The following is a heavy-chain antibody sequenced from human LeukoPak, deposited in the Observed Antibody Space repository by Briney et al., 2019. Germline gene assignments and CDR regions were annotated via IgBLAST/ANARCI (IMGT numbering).Heavy chain of an antibody. CDR3: AREPRFLSYYSAY. J-gene: IGHJ4*02. Sequence: PGGSLRLSCAASGFTFSSYEMNWVRQAPGKGLEWVSYISSNGSTIYYADSVKGRFTISRDNAKNSLYLQMNSLRAEDTAVYYCAREPRFLSYYSAYWGQGTLVTASS. D-gene: IGHD3-16*02. V-gene: IGHV3-48*03. CDR2: ISSNGSTI. CDR1: GFTFSSYE.